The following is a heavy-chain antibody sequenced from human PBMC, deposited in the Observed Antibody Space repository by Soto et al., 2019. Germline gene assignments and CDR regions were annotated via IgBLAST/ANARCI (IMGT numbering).Heavy chain of an antibody. D-gene: IGHD2-2*01. V-gene: IGHV5-51*01. CDR2: IYPGDSDT. CDR3: ARQGYCSRTDCSDFDY. Sequence: PGESLKISCKGSGYTFTNYWIGWVRQMPGKGLEWMGIIYPGDSDTTYSPSFQGQVTISADKSISTAYLQWSSLKASDTAIYYCARQGYCSRTDCSDFDYWGQGTQVTVSS. CDR1: GYTFTNYW. J-gene: IGHJ4*02.